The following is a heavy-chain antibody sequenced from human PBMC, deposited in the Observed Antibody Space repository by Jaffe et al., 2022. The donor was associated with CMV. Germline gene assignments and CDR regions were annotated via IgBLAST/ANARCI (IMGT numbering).Heavy chain of an antibody. J-gene: IGHJ6*02. CDR1: GFTFSTYG. V-gene: IGHV3-30*19. CDR2: SSYDGTTD. D-gene: IGHD1-26*01. Sequence: QVQLVESGGGVVQTGGSLRLSCVASGFTFSTYGMHWVRQAPGKGLEWVALSSYDGTTDYYTDSVKGRFTISRDNSKNTLYLQLNSLRADDTARYYCARDQLWASRSSPSHKRGYYPYFYYGMGVWGQGTTVTVSS. CDR3: ARDQLWASRSSPSHKRGYYPYFYYGMGV.